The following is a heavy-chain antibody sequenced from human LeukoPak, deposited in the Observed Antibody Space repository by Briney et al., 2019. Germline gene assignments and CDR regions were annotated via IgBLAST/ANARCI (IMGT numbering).Heavy chain of an antibody. CDR3: ASRPADTTWYGVFDY. D-gene: IGHD3-10*01. J-gene: IGHJ4*02. CDR1: SGSISSYY. CDR2: IFNTGNT. Sequence: PSETLSLTCIVSSGSISSYYWNWIRQPPGKRLEWIGYIFNTGNTNYNPSLASRVTMSVDTSRAQFFLRLSPVTAADTAIYYCASRPADTTWYGVFDYWSQGTLVTVSS. V-gene: IGHV4-59*01.